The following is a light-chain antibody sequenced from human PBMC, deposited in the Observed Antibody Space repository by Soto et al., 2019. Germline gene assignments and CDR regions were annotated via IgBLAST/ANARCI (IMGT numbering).Light chain of an antibody. J-gene: IGKJ4*01. CDR2: DSS. V-gene: IGKV3-11*01. CDR3: QQFSSYPLT. Sequence: EVELTQSPATLSLSPGETATLSCRASQSVDKFLAWYQQRPGQPPRLLIFDSSNRAAGVPVRFSGSGSGTVFTLTIGSLEPEDSAVYFCQQFSSYPLTFGGGTKVDIK. CDR1: QSVDKF.